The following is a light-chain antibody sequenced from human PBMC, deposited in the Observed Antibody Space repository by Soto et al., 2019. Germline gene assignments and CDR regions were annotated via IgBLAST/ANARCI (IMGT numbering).Light chain of an antibody. CDR1: QSVSSSY. CDR2: DIS. V-gene: IGKV3-20*01. CDR3: RHYHSWPMT. Sequence: IVFAPFPSTLSFSPGERSTLSCRASQSVSSSYLAWYQQKPGQAPRLLIYDISCRATGIPARFSGSEPGTEFTLTISSLQSEDFAVYYCRHYHSWPMTFGQGTRLEIK. J-gene: IGKJ5*01.